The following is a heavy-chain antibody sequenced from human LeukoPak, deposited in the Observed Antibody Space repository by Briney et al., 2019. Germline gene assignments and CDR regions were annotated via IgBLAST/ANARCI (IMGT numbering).Heavy chain of an antibody. J-gene: IGHJ4*02. Sequence: SETLSLTCAVSGYSISSGYYWGWIRQPPGKGLEWIGSIYHSGSTYYNPSLKSRVTISVDTSKNQFSLKLSSVTAADTAVYYCARHVDSLEAVAGYYFDYRGQGTLVTVSS. V-gene: IGHV4-38-2*01. CDR1: GYSISSGYY. D-gene: IGHD6-19*01. CDR2: IYHSGST. CDR3: ARHVDSLEAVAGYYFDY.